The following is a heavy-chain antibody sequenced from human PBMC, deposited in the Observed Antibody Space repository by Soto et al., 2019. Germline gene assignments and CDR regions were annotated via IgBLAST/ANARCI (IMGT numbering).Heavy chain of an antibody. CDR2: IIPILGIA. J-gene: IGHJ5*02. Sequence: QVQLVQSGAEVKKPGSSVKVSCKASGGTFSSYTISWVRQAPGQGIEWMGRIIPILGIAHYAQKFQGRVTIIADKSTSTAYRELSSLRSEDTAVYYCAGGVGIAAAGSWFDPWGQGTLVTVSS. D-gene: IGHD6-13*01. CDR1: GGTFSSYT. CDR3: AGGVGIAAAGSWFDP. V-gene: IGHV1-69*02.